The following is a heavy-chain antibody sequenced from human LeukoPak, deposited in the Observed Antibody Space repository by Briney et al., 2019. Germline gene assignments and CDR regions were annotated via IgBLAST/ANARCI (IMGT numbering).Heavy chain of an antibody. V-gene: IGHV1-18*01. CDR3: ARVLLDELVWITGFDP. Sequence: GASVKVSCKASGYTFTSYGISWVRQAPGQGLEWMGWISTYNGNTNYAQKLQGRVTMTTDTSTSTAYMELRSLRSDDTAVYYCARVLLDELVWITGFDPWGQGTLVTVSS. CDR2: ISTYNGNT. J-gene: IGHJ5*02. D-gene: IGHD2-8*02. CDR1: GYTFTSYG.